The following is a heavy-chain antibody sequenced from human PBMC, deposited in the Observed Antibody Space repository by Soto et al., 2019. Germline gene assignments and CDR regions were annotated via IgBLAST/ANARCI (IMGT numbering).Heavy chain of an antibody. J-gene: IGHJ6*02. CDR3: ARSQYAAAGLNYYYYYGMDV. D-gene: IGHD6-13*01. CDR1: GGSISSSSYY. Sequence: SETLSLTCTVSGGSISSSSYYWGWVRQPPGQGLEWIGSIHYSGSTYYNPSLKSRVTMSVDASKNQFSLKLSSVTAADTAVYYCARSQYAAAGLNYYYYYGMDVWGQGTTVTSP. CDR2: IHYSGST. V-gene: IGHV4-39*01.